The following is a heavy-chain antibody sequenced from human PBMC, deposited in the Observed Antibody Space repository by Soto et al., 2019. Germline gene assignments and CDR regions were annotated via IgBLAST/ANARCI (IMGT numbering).Heavy chain of an antibody. V-gene: IGHV4-59*01. J-gene: IGHJ4*02. Sequence: QVQLQESGPGLVKTSETLSLTCSVSGGSLGRYYWSWIRQPPGKGLEWIGHIYYSGSTNYNPSLQSRVTISVDTSKNHFSLKLTSVTAADTAVYYCARDQFGGILCWGQGTPVTVSS. CDR1: GGSLGRYY. D-gene: IGHD3-16*01. CDR3: ARDQFGGILC. CDR2: IYYSGST.